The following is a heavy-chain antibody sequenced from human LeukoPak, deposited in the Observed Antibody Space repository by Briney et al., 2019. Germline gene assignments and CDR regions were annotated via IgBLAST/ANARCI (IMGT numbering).Heavy chain of an antibody. CDR2: ISYDGSNK. CDR3: AKAGDYDFRSGYYY. D-gene: IGHD3-3*01. J-gene: IGHJ4*02. Sequence: GGSLRLSCAASGFTFSSYGMHWVRQAPGKGLEWVAVISYDGSNKYYADSVKGRFTIPRDNSKNTLYLQMNSLRAEDTAVYYCAKAGDYDFRSGYYYWGQGTLVTVSS. CDR1: GFTFSSYG. V-gene: IGHV3-30*18.